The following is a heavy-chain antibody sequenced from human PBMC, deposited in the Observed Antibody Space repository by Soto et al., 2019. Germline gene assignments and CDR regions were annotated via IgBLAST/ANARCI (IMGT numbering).Heavy chain of an antibody. J-gene: IGHJ4*02. V-gene: IGHV3-23*01. D-gene: IGHD1-20*01. CDR2: IVGGGDST. CDR3: AKESRGIATTLTGY. Sequence: GGSLRLSCAASGFTFSSYAMSWVRQAPGKGLEWVSAIVGGGDSTYYADSVKGRFTISRDNSKNTLHLEMNSLRAEDTAVYFCAKESRGIATTLTGYWGQGT. CDR1: GFTFSSYA.